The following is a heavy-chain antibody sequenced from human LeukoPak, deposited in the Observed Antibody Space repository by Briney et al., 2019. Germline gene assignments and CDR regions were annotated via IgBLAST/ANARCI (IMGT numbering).Heavy chain of an antibody. CDR1: GYIFSIYA. CDR3: ARDYTVAIGTTTYFQH. J-gene: IGHJ1*01. V-gene: IGHV7-4-1*02. D-gene: IGHD1-7*01. CDR2: ISPNTGNP. Sequence: ASVKVSCKASGYIFSIYAMIWVRQAPGQGLELMGWISPNTGNPTYAQGFTGRFVFSLDTSVSTAYLQISSLKPEDTAVYYCARDYTVAIGTTTYFQHWGQGTLVTVSS.